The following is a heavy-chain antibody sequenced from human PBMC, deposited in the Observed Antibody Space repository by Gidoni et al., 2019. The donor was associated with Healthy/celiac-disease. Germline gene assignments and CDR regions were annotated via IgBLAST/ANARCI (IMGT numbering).Heavy chain of an antibody. J-gene: IGHJ4*02. CDR1: GGSISSGGYY. D-gene: IGHD2-15*01. Sequence: QVQLQESGPGLVKPSQTLSLPCTVSGGSISSGGYYWSWIRQHPGKGLEWIGYIYYSGSTYYNPSLKSLVTISVDTSKNQFSLKLSSVTAADTAVYYCARERRYCSGGSCYSPHYYFDYWGQGTLVTVSS. V-gene: IGHV4-31*01. CDR2: IYYSGST. CDR3: ARERRYCSGGSCYSPHYYFDY.